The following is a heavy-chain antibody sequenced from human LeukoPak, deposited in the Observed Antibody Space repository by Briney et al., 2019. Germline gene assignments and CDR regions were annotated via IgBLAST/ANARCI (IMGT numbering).Heavy chain of an antibody. V-gene: IGHV3-30*18. CDR2: ISYDGSNK. J-gene: IGHJ4*02. CDR3: AKGRRGYSYGFSYFDY. D-gene: IGHD5-18*01. Sequence: GRSLRLSCAASGFTFSSFGMHWVRQAPGKGLEWVAVISYDGSNKYYADSVKGRFTISRDNSKNTLYLQMNSLRAEDTAVYYCAKGRRGYSYGFSYFDYWGQGTLVTVSS. CDR1: GFTFSSFG.